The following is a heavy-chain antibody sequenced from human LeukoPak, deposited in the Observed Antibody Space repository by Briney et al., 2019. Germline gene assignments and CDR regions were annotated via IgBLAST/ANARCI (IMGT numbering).Heavy chain of an antibody. V-gene: IGHV1-69*04. J-gene: IGHJ5*02. CDR2: IIPILGIA. CDR1: GGTFSSYA. D-gene: IGHD3-3*01. CDR3: ARARRDRSGFGWFDP. Sequence: GASVKVSCKASGGTFSSYAISWVRQAPGQGLEWMGRIIPILGIANYAQKFQGRVTITADKSTSTSYMELSSLRSEDTAVYYCARARRDRSGFGWFDPWGQGTLVTVSS.